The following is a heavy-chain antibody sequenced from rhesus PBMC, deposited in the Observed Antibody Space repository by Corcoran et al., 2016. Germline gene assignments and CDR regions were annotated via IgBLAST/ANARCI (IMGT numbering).Heavy chain of an antibody. J-gene: IGHJ4*01. Sequence: EVQLVESGGDLTKPGGSLRLSCAASGFAPTDYYMDWVPQAPGKGLEWVSRINNVGTATWYADSVKGRFTISRETARNTLYLQMNGLKTEDTAVYFCARANYGVDYWGQGVLVTVSS. CDR1: GFAPTDYY. CDR2: INNVGTAT. CDR3: ARANYGVDY. D-gene: IGHD4-29*01. V-gene: IGHV3-178*01.